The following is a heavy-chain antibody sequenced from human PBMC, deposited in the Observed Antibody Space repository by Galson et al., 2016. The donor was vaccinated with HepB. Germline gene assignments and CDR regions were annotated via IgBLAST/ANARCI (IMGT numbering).Heavy chain of an antibody. CDR1: GFTFNLYA. D-gene: IGHD2-8*02. V-gene: IGHV3-23*01. CDR3: ASYCTGGVCHFYYYGMDV. Sequence: SLRLSCAASGFTFNLYAMSWVRQAPGKGLEWVSGLSGSGGSTYYADSVKGRFTISRDNSKNTLFLQMNSLRAEDTAVYYCASYCTGGVCHFYYYGMDVWGQGTTVTVSS. CDR2: LSGSGGST. J-gene: IGHJ6*02.